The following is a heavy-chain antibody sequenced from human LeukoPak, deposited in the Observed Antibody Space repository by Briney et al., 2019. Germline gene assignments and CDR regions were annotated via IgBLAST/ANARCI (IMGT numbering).Heavy chain of an antibody. CDR1: GFTFSSYA. J-gene: IGHJ4*02. CDR3: AKDIQQWLGLDS. V-gene: IGHV3-23*01. Sequence: GGSLRLSCAASGFTFSSYAMSWVRQAPGKGLEWVSAISGSGGSTYYADSVKGRFTISRDNSKSTVYVQMDSLRAEDTALYYCAKDIQQWLGLDSWGQGTLVTVSS. D-gene: IGHD6-19*01. CDR2: ISGSGGST.